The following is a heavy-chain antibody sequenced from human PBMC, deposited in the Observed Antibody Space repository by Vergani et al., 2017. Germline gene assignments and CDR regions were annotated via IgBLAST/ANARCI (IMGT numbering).Heavy chain of an antibody. CDR3: ARDPGQYYYDSSGPSTKKYWYFDL. CDR1: GDSVSSNSAA. J-gene: IGHJ2*01. Sequence: QVQLQQSGPGLVKPSQTLSLTCAISGDSVSSNSAAWNWIRQSPSRGLEWLGRTYYRSKWYNDYAVSVKSRITINPDTSKNQFSLQLNSVTPEDTAVYYCARDPGQYYYDSSGPSTKKYWYFDLWGRGTLVTVSS. D-gene: IGHD3-22*01. V-gene: IGHV6-1*01. CDR2: TYYRSKWYN.